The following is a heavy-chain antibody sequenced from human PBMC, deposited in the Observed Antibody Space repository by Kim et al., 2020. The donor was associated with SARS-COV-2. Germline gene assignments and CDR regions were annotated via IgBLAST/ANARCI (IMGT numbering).Heavy chain of an antibody. CDR1: GGSISSGGYY. D-gene: IGHD6-19*01. Sequence: SETLSLTCTVSGGSISSGGYYWSWIRQHPGKGLEWIGYIYYSGSTYYNPSLKSRVTISVDTSKNQFSLKLSSVTAADTAVYYCARESAVAGIDYWGQGTLVTVSS. CDR2: IYYSGST. V-gene: IGHV4-31*03. J-gene: IGHJ4*02. CDR3: ARESAVAGIDY.